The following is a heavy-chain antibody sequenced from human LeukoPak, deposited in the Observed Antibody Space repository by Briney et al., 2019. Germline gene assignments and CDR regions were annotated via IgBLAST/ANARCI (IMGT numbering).Heavy chain of an antibody. CDR2: ISSSGSTI. D-gene: IGHD2-8*01. CDR3: AKEYARRVVFYTFEI. CDR1: GFTFSDYY. V-gene: IGHV3-11*01. Sequence: GGSLRLSCAASGFTFSDYYMSWIRQAPGKGLEWVSYISSSGSTIYYADSVEGRFTISRDNSKNTLYLQMNSLRAEDTAVYYCAKEYARRVVFYTFEIWGQGSVVTVSS. J-gene: IGHJ3*02.